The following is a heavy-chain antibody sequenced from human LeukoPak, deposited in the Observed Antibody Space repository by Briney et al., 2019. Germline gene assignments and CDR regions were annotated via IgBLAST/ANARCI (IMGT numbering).Heavy chain of an antibody. V-gene: IGHV5-51*01. Sequence: GESLKISCKASGYSFTVYWIGWVRQMPGRGLEWMGIIYVGDSDTRYSPSFQGQVTISTDKSITTAYLQWSSLKASDTAIYYCARLGKSSGSTLGPRQYYYYYYMDVWGKGTTVTASS. J-gene: IGHJ6*03. CDR3: ARLGKSSGSTLGPRQYYYYYYMDV. CDR2: IYVGDSDT. CDR1: GYSFTVYW. D-gene: IGHD3-22*01.